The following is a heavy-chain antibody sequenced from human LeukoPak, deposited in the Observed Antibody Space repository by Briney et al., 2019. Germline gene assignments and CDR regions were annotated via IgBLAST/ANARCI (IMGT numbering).Heavy chain of an antibody. Sequence: GGSLRLSCAASGFTFSSYVVSWVRQAPGKGLEWVPGISASGGDTYYADSVKGRFSISRDNSRNTLYLQMDSLRAEDTALYYCAKEKYSTGWHPEGHWGQGTLVTVSS. J-gene: IGHJ4*02. CDR3: AKEKYSTGWHPEGH. V-gene: IGHV3-23*01. CDR1: GFTFSSYV. CDR2: ISASGGDT. D-gene: IGHD6-19*01.